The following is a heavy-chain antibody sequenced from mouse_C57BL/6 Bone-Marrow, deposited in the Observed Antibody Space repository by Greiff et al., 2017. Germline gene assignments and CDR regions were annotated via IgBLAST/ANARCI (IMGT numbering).Heavy chain of an antibody. V-gene: IGHV1-82*01. CDR3: ARREIYYDYAMDY. J-gene: IGHJ4*01. D-gene: IGHD2-4*01. Sequence: VHLVESGPELVKPGASVKISCKASGYAFSSSWMNWVKQRPGKGLEWIGRIYPGDGDTNYNGKFKGKATLTADKSSSTAYMQLSSLTSEDSAVYFCARREIYYDYAMDYWGQGTSVTVSS. CDR1: GYAFSSSW. CDR2: IYPGDGDT.